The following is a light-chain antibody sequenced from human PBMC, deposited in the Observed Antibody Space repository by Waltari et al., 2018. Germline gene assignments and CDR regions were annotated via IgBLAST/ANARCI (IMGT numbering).Light chain of an antibody. Sequence: QSALTQPASVSGSPGQSHTISCPGTSSAVGAYNFVSWYQQHPGKVPKLIIYEVNNRPSGVSNRFSGSKSGNTASLTISGLQAEDEADYYCSSYTRHETGIFGGGTKLTVL. CDR1: SSAVGAYNF. CDR2: EVN. J-gene: IGLJ2*01. V-gene: IGLV2-14*01. CDR3: SSYTRHETGI.